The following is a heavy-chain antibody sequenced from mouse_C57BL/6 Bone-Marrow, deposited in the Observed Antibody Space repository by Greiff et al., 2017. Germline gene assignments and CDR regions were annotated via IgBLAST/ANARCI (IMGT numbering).Heavy chain of an antibody. CDR3: ARKGGYGGYFDG. CDR2: IDPSDSET. Sequence: QVQLQQPGAELVRPGSSVKLSCKASGYTFTSYWMHWVKQRPIQGLEWIGNIDPSDSETHYNQKFKDKATLTVDKSSSTAYMQISSLTSEDSAVYYSARKGGYGGYFDGWGTGTTVTVS. D-gene: IGHD2-2*01. CDR1: GYTFTSYW. J-gene: IGHJ1*03. V-gene: IGHV1-52*01.